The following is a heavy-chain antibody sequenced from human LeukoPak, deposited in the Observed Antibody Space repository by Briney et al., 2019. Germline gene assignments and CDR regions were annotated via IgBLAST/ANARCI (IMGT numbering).Heavy chain of an antibody. V-gene: IGHV3-30*02. CDR2: IRYDGGDE. Sequence: PWGSLRLSCAASGFTFSDYGMHWVRQAPGKGLEWVAFIRYDGGDEKYADSVKGRFTVSRDNSKNTLYLQMNSLRVEDTAVYYCAKYRHGAYGSFFDYWGQGTLVTVSS. CDR1: GFTFSDYG. CDR3: AKYRHGAYGSFFDY. D-gene: IGHD4-17*01. J-gene: IGHJ4*02.